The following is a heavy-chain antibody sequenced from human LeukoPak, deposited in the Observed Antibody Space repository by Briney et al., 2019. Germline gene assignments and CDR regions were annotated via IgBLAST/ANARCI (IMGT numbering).Heavy chain of an antibody. Sequence: PGGSLRLSCAASGFRFRNYWMVWVRQAPGKGLEWVANTKPDGSAAYYADSVRGRFTTSRDKANNFLYLQMNSLRAEDTAVYYCARDGGLNTIIDYWGQGTLVTVSS. V-gene: IGHV3-7*01. CDR3: ARDGGLNTIIDY. CDR1: GFRFRNYW. D-gene: IGHD2-15*01. CDR2: TKPDGSAA. J-gene: IGHJ4*02.